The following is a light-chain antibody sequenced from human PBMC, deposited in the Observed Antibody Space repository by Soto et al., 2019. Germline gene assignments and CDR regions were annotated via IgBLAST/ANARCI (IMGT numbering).Light chain of an antibody. V-gene: IGKV1-39*01. CDR2: ATS. CDR1: QSINSY. Sequence: DIQMTQSPLSLSASVGDRVTITCRASQSINSYLNWYQQKPGKAPKSLIYATSNLQSGVPSRFGGSGSGTDFTLTISSLQPEDFATYYCQQTYSAPFTLGPGTKVDIK. CDR3: QQTYSAPFT. J-gene: IGKJ3*01.